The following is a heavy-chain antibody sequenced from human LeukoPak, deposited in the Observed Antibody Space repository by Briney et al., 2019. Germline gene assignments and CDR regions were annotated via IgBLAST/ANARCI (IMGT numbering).Heavy chain of an antibody. J-gene: IGHJ4*02. Sequence: SVKVSCKASGYTFTSYAISWVRQAPGQGLEWMGGIIPIFGTANYAQKFQGRVTITADESTSTAYMELSSLRSGDTAVYYCATAGDIVVVPAAIGIAHFDYWGQGTLVTVSS. D-gene: IGHD2-2*02. CDR1: GYTFTSYA. CDR2: IIPIFGTA. V-gene: IGHV1-69*13. CDR3: ATAGDIVVVPAAIGIAHFDY.